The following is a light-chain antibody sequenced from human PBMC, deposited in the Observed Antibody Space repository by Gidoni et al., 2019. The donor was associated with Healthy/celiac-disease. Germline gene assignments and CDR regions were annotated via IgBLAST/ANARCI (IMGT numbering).Light chain of an antibody. CDR3: QQSYSTPFT. Sequence: DIQMTQSPSSLSASVGDRVTITCRASQSISSYLNWYQQKPGKAPKLLIYAASSLQSGVPSRFSGSGSGTDFTITISSLQHEDFATYYCQQSYSTPFTFGPGTKVDIK. J-gene: IGKJ3*01. CDR2: AAS. CDR1: QSISSY. V-gene: IGKV1-39*01.